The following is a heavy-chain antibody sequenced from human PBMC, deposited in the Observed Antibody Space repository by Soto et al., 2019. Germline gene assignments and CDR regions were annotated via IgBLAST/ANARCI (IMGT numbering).Heavy chain of an antibody. CDR3: AREDRNCNGDCNRY. CDR2: ISSRGDTI. CDR1: GFTFSSYE. Sequence: EVQLVESGGGLVQPGGSLRLSCAASGFTFSSYEMNWVRQAPGKGLEWVSYISSRGDTIYYADSVKGRFTISRDNAENSLYLQRNSLRADDTAVYYCAREDRNCNGDCNRYWGQGTLVTVSS. D-gene: IGHD2-21*02. J-gene: IGHJ4*02. V-gene: IGHV3-48*03.